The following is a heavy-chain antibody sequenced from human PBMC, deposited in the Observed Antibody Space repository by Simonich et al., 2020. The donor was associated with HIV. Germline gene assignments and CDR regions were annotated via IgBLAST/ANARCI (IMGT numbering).Heavy chain of an antibody. V-gene: IGHV3-15*01. D-gene: IGHD1-26*01. Sequence: EVQLVESGGGLVKPGGSLRLSCAASGFTFNNAWMSWVRQAPGKGLEWVGQIKRKSERETTDYAAPVKGRFTISREDSKNTLYLKMNSLKTEDTAVYYCTTDPTHKYSGSYLGVDYYYYMDVWGKGTTVTVSS. CDR1: GFTFNNAW. CDR3: TTDPTHKYSGSYLGVDYYYYMDV. CDR2: IKRKSERETT. J-gene: IGHJ6*03.